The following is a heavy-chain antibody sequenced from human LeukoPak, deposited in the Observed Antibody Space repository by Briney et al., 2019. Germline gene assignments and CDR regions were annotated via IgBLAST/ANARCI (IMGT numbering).Heavy chain of an antibody. CDR1: GFTFSSYW. CDR3: AREYCSGGSCYFFDY. CDR2: IKQDGSEK. J-gene: IGHJ4*02. V-gene: IGHV3-7*01. Sequence: GGSLRLSCAASGFTFSSYWMSWVRQAPGKGLEWVANIKQDGSEKYYVDSVKGRFTISRDNAKNSMYLQMNSLRAEDTAGYYCAREYCSGGSCYFFDYWGQGTLLTVSS. D-gene: IGHD2-15*01.